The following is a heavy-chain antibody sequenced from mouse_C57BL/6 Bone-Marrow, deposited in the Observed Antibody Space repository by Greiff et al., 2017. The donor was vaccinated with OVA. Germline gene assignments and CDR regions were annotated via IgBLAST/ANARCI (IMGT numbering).Heavy chain of an antibody. CDR3: ARGGYYYGSPWYVDY. Sequence: LVESGAELARPGASVKMSCKASGYTFTSYTMHWVKQRPGQGLEWIGYINPSSGYTKYNQKFKDKATLTADKSSSTAYMQLSSLTSEDSAVYYCARGGYYYGSPWYVDYWGQGTTLTVSS. D-gene: IGHD1-1*01. V-gene: IGHV1-4*01. J-gene: IGHJ2*01. CDR2: INPSSGYT. CDR1: GYTFTSYT.